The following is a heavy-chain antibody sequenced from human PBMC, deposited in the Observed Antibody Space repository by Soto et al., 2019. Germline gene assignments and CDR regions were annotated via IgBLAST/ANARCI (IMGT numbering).Heavy chain of an antibody. D-gene: IGHD2-2*01. CDR3: AKSSRTPEDWFDP. Sequence: QVQLQESGPGLVKPSETLSLTCTVSGGSISSYYWSWIRQPPGKGLEWIGYIYYSGSTNYNPSLKSGVXXSXDXXKTQFCVKLISVTAGGTGVYYCAKSSRTPEDWFDPGGQGTLVTVSS. CDR2: IYYSGST. J-gene: IGHJ5*02. CDR1: GGSISSYY. V-gene: IGHV4-59*08.